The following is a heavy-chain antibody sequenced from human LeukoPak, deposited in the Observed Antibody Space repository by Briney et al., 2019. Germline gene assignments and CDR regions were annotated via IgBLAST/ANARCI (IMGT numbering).Heavy chain of an antibody. V-gene: IGHV3-7*01. CDR3: AKFSRAADSY. CDR2: IKQDGSVK. Sequence: ETLSLTCTVSGGSVSDYYWSWVRQTPGKGLEWVANIKQDGSVKQYVDSVKGRFTISRDNAKNSLYLQMDSLRAEDTAVYYCAKFSRAADSYWGQGTLVTVSS. J-gene: IGHJ4*02. D-gene: IGHD2-15*01. CDR1: GGSVSDYY.